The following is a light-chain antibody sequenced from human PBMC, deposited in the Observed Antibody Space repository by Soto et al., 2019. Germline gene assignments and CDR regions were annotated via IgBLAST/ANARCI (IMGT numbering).Light chain of an antibody. Sequence: EISMTQSPATLSASPGDRVTLSCRASQSVTYNLAWYQQRPGQAPSLLVYGASTRATGIPPRFSGRGSGTEFTLTITSLQSEDFAVYFCQQYNDRLWTFGQGNRVEI. CDR3: QQYNDRLWT. J-gene: IGKJ1*01. CDR1: QSVTYN. CDR2: GAS. V-gene: IGKV3-15*01.